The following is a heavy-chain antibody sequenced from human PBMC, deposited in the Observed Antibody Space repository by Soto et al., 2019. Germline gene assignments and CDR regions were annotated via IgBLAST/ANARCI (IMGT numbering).Heavy chain of an antibody. CDR3: ARDMYSSDYFVKWFEP. V-gene: IGHV3-30*04. CDR2: ISKDGMNK. Sequence: QVRLVESGGGGVQPGRSLRLSCTASGFSFSSYAMYWFRQPPGKGLEWVAVISKDGMNKNYADSVKGRVTVSRDNANYSLDLQLNSLRGEDTAMYYCARDMYSSDYFVKWFEPWGQGTLVTVSS. J-gene: IGHJ5*02. CDR1: GFSFSSYA. D-gene: IGHD6-19*01.